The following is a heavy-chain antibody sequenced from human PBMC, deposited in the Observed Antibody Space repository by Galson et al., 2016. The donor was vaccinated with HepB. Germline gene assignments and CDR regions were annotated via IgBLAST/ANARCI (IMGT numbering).Heavy chain of an antibody. Sequence: LSLTCTVSGASISSDYWSWIRQSPEKGLEWIGYIHDSGSTKHNPSLRGRVTISVDTSNNQLSLKLRSVTAADTAAYYCARHYFGSGSYRFDPWGQGTVVTVS. V-gene: IGHV4-59*08. D-gene: IGHD3-10*01. CDR3: ARHYFGSGSYRFDP. CDR2: IHDSGST. J-gene: IGHJ5*02. CDR1: GASISSDY.